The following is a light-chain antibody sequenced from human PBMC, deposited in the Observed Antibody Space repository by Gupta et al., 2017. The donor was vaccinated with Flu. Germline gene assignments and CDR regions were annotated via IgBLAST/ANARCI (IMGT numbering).Light chain of an antibody. CDR2: EDS. CDR3: HVWVGSGDQRSV. V-gene: IGLV3-21*03. J-gene: IGLJ2*01. CDR1: NIGSKS. Sequence: SYVLTQPPSVSVAPGKTATVTCGGNNIGSKSVHWYQQRPGQAPVLVVDEDSGRPSGIPERFAGSTSWNTDNPTTHRVEAGDDADDDGHVWVGSGDQRSVIGGGTKLTVL.